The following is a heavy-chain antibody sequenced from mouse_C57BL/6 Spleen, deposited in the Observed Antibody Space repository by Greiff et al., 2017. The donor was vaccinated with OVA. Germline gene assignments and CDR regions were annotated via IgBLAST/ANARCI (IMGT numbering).Heavy chain of an antibody. V-gene: IGHV1-22*01. J-gene: IGHJ3*01. D-gene: IGHD2-4*01. CDR2: INPNNGGT. Sequence: EVQLQQSGPELVKPGASVKMSCKASGYTFTDYNMHWVKQSHGKSLEWIGYINPNNGGTSYNQKFKGKATLTVNKSSSTAYMELRSLTSEDSAVYYCARQGYYDYDGGFAYWGQGTLVTVSA. CDR3: ARQGYYDYDGGFAY. CDR1: GYTFTDYN.